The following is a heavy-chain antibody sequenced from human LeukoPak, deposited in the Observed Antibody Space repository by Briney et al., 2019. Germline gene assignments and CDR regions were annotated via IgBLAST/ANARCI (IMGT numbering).Heavy chain of an antibody. J-gene: IGHJ4*02. CDR1: GFTVSSNY. D-gene: IGHD1-26*01. Sequence: GGSLRLSCAASGFTVSSNYMCWVRQAPGKGLEWVSVIYSGGSTYYADSVKGRFTISRDNSKNTLYLQMNSLRAEDTAVYYCAKEGEMGATLPPPLDYWGQGTLVTVSS. CDR3: AKEGEMGATLPPPLDY. CDR2: IYSGGST. V-gene: IGHV3-53*01.